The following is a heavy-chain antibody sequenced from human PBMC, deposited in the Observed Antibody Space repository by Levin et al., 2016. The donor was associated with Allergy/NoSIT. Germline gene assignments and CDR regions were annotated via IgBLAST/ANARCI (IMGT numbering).Heavy chain of an antibody. D-gene: IGHD2-15*01. CDR2: IFPGDSDT. J-gene: IGHJ4*02. Sequence: GESLKISCQFSGYSYANYWIGWVRQKPGKGLEWVGIIFPGDSDTRYSPSFQGQVTMSVDKSKSIAFLQWHSLRASDTAIYYCARHLGYCAGGNCYELDYWGQGTLVTVSS. CDR1: GYSYANYW. CDR3: ARHLGYCAGGNCYELDY. V-gene: IGHV5-51*01.